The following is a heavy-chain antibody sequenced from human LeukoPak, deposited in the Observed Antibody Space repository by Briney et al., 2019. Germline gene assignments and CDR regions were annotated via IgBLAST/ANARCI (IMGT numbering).Heavy chain of an antibody. CDR2: ISTSGGST. CDR1: GFTFSSSA. V-gene: IGHV3-23*01. J-gene: IGHJ4*02. CDR3: ARGKEPVAGSLSHFDY. Sequence: GGSLRLSCAASGFTFSSSAMSWVRQAPGKGLKWVSGISTSGGSTYYSDSVKGRFTISRDNAKNSLYLQMNSLRAEDTAVYYCARGKEPVAGSLSHFDYWGQGTLVTVSS. D-gene: IGHD6-19*01.